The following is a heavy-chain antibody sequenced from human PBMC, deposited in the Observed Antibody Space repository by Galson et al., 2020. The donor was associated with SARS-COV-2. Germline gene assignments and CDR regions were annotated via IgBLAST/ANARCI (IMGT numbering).Heavy chain of an antibody. V-gene: IGHV3-48*02. Sequence: GESLQISCAASGFTFSTSYMSWVRQAPGQGLEWLSYIGGSSDVIKYADSVKGRFTISRDNAKNLLYLQMNSLRDEDTAVYYCAGWYIRFWGQGTLVTVSS. J-gene: IGHJ4*02. CDR2: IGGSSDVI. CDR3: AGWYIRF. CDR1: GFTFSTSY. D-gene: IGHD6-19*01.